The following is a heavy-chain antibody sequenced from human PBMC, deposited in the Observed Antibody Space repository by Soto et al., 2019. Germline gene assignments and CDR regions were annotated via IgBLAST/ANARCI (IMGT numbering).Heavy chain of an antibody. CDR1: GGTFSSYT. D-gene: IGHD1-1*01. Sequence: QVQLVQSGAEVKKPGSSVKVSCKASGGTFSSYTISWVRQAPGQGLEWMGRVIPILGIANYAQKFQGRVTITGDKTTSTGKLGLSSLESEDTAVYYCAKGVPLFDPWGEGTLVTVSS. V-gene: IGHV1-69*02. CDR2: VIPILGIA. CDR3: AKGVPLFDP. J-gene: IGHJ5*02.